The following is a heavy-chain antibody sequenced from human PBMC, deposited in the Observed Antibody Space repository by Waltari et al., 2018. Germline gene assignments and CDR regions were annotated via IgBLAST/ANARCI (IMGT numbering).Heavy chain of an antibody. CDR2: IYSAGRT. CDR3: ARPGEGPSSH. Sequence: EVQLVESGGGLIQPGGSLRLSGAASGIIVSANDMNWVRQAPGKGPQWVSVIYSAGRTYYADSVKGRFTISRDNTKNTVYLQMNNLKTEDTAVYYCARPGEGPSSHWGQGTLVTVSS. V-gene: IGHV3-53*01. D-gene: IGHD4-17*01. J-gene: IGHJ4*02. CDR1: GIIVSAND.